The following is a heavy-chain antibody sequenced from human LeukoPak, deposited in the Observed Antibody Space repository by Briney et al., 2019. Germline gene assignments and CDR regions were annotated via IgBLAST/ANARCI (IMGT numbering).Heavy chain of an antibody. J-gene: IGHJ4*02. CDR3: AKDPGYQVVYCFDY. CDR2: ISGSGGST. CDR1: GFTFSTYA. D-gene: IGHD2-2*01. V-gene: IGHV3-23*01. Sequence: PGGSLRLSCAASGFTFSTYAMSWVRQAPGKGLEWVSAISGSGGSTDYADSVKGRFTISRDNSKNTLYLQMNSLRVEDTAGYYCAKDPGYQVVYCFDYWGQGTLVTVSS.